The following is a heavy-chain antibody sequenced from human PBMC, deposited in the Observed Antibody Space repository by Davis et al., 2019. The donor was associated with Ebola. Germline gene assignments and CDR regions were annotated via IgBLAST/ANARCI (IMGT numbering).Heavy chain of an antibody. V-gene: IGHV4-34*01. CDR1: GGSFRGYY. D-gene: IGHD6-6*01. CDR3: ARARIAAPFDY. Sequence: PSETLSLTCAVYGGSFRGYYWSWIRQPPGKGLEWIGEINHSGSTNYNPSLKSRVTISVDTSKNQFSLKLSSVTAADTAVYYCARARIAAPFDYWGQGTLVTVSS. J-gene: IGHJ4*02. CDR2: INHSGST.